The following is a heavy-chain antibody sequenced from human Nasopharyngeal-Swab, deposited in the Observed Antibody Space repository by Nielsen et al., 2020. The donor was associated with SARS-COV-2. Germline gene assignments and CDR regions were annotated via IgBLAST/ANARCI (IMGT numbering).Heavy chain of an antibody. CDR3: ARVGVLRYFDNWLDP. D-gene: IGHD3-9*01. J-gene: IGHJ5*02. CDR2: IYYSGST. V-gene: IGHV4-31*03. CDR1: GGSISSGGYY. Sequence: LRLSCTVSGGSISSGGYYWSWIRQHPGKGLEWIGYIYYSGSTYYNPSLKSRVTISVDTSKNQFSLKLSSVTAADTAVYYCARVGVLRYFDNWLDPWGQGTLVTVSS.